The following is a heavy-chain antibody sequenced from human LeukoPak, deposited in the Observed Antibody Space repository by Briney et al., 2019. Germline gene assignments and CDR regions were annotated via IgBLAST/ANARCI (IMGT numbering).Heavy chain of an antibody. CDR3: VKAGGSFPPYDY. D-gene: IGHD5-12*01. Sequence: GGSLRLSCSASGFTFSSYAMSWVRQAPGKGLEWVSTINRDGDTTYYADSVKGRFTISRDTSDSTVSLQMNSLRAEDTAVYFCVKAGGSFPPYDYWGQGTLVTVSS. CDR2: INRDGDTT. V-gene: IGHV3-23*01. CDR1: GFTFSSYA. J-gene: IGHJ4*02.